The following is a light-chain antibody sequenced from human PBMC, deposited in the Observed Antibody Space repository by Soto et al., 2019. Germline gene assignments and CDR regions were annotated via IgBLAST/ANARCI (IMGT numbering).Light chain of an antibody. V-gene: IGLV2-8*01. CDR3: SSYAGSNNFV. Sequence: QSVLTQPPSASGSPGQSVTISCTGTSSDIGAYIYVSWYQQHPGKAPKLMISEVSRRPSGVPERFSGSKSGNTASLTVSGLQADDEAHYYCSSYAGSNNFVFGTGTKLIVL. CDR2: EVS. CDR1: SSDIGAYIY. J-gene: IGLJ1*01.